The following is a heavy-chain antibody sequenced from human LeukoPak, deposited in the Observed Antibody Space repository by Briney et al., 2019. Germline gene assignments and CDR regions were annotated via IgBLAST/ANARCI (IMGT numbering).Heavy chain of an antibody. V-gene: IGHV3-30*02. CDR3: AKDYYDSSGYYSDY. J-gene: IGHJ4*02. Sequence: GGSLRLSCSASGFTFSNYGIHWVRQAPGKGLEWVAFIRYDGSNKYYADSVKGRFTISRDNSKNTLYLQMNSLRAEDTAVYYCAKDYYDSSGYYSDYWGQGTLVTVSS. D-gene: IGHD3-22*01. CDR1: GFTFSNYG. CDR2: IRYDGSNK.